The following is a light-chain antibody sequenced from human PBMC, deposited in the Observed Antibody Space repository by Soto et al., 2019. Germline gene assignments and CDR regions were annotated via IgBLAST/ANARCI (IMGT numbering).Light chain of an antibody. CDR3: QKLNSYPIT. Sequence: IQLTQSPSSLSASVGDRVTITCRASQGISRYLAWYQQKPRKAPKLLIYAASTLQSGVPSRFSGSRSGTDCTLTFISLQPEDFATYYCQKLNSYPITFGQGTRLEVK. V-gene: IGKV1-9*01. CDR1: QGISRY. J-gene: IGKJ5*01. CDR2: AAS.